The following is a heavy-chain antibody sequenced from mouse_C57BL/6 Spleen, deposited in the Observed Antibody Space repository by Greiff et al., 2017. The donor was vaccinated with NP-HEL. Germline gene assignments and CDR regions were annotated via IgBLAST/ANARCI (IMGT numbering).Heavy chain of an antibody. D-gene: IGHD2-3*01. J-gene: IGHJ3*01. V-gene: IGHV1-61*01. CDR1: GYTFTSYW. Sequence: VQLQQPGAELVRPGSSVKLSCKASGYTFTSYWMDWVKQRPGQGLEWIGNIYPSDSETHYNQKFKDKATLTVDKSSSTAYMQLSSLTSEDSAVYYCARSSLSWFAYWGQGTLVTVSA. CDR3: ARSSLSWFAY. CDR2: IYPSDSET.